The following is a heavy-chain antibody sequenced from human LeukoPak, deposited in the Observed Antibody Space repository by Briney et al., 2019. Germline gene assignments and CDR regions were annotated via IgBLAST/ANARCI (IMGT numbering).Heavy chain of an antibody. CDR1: GFTVSSNY. V-gene: IGHV3-53*01. CDR3: ARERSSSGWTFIDQ. J-gene: IGHJ4*02. Sequence: GGSLRLSCAASGFTVSSNYMSWVRQAPGKGLEWVSVIYSGGSTYYADSVKGRFTISRDNSKNTLYLQMYSLRAEDTAVYYCARERSSSGWTFIDQWGQGTLVTVSP. D-gene: IGHD6-19*01. CDR2: IYSGGST.